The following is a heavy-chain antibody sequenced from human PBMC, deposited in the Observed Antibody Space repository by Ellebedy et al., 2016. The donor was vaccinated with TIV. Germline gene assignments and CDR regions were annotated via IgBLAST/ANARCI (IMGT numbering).Heavy chain of an antibody. D-gene: IGHD3-10*01. CDR3: ARWFGELLYVRWFDP. CDR1: GGSISRSSYY. J-gene: IGHJ5*02. Sequence: SEPLSLTCTVPGGSISRSSYYWGWIRQPPEKGLEWIGSIYHSGSTYYNPSLKRRVTISGDTSKNQFSLRLSSVTAADTAVYYCARWFGELLYVRWFDPWGQGTLVTVSS. V-gene: IGHV4-39*01. CDR2: IYHSGST.